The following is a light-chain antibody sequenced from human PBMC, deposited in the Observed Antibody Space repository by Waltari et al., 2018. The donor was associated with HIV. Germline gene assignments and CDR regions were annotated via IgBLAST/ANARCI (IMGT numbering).Light chain of an antibody. CDR3: CSYAGTYTYV. J-gene: IGLJ1*01. Sequence: QSALTQPRSVSGSPGQSVTSDVGDYNSVSWYQQHPGKAPKRMIYDVSKWPSGVPDRFSGSKSGNTASLTISGLQAEDEADYYCCSYAGTYTYVFGTGTKVTVL. V-gene: IGLV2-11*01. CDR2: DVS. CDR1: DVGDYNS.